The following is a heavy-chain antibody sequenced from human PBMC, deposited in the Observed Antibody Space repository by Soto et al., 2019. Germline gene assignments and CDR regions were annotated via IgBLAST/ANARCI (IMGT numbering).Heavy chain of an antibody. CDR2: FIPIFGSA. CDR3: ARDLSSDSTGFRGYDL. D-gene: IGHD3-22*01. V-gene: IGHV1-69*01. J-gene: IGHJ4*02. Sequence: QVHLVQSGAEVKKPGSSVKVSCKASGGTVSSYAITWVRQAPGKGLEWMGVFIPIFGSAHYAQKCQGRVTITADESTSTAYMELSGLRSEDTAIYYCARDLSSDSTGFRGYDLWGQGTLVTVSS. CDR1: GGTVSSYA.